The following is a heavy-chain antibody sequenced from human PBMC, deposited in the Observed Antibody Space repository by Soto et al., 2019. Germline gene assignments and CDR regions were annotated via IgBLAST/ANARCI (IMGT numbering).Heavy chain of an antibody. V-gene: IGHV3-48*03. CDR3: AREWCSSTRCPSGMDV. CDR1: GFTFSSYE. Sequence: EVQLVESGGGLVQPGGSLRLSCAASGFTFSSYEMNWVRQAPGKGLEWVSYISSSGSTIYYADSVKGRFTISRDNAKNSRDRQMNSLRAEDTGVYYCAREWCSSTRCPSGMDVWGQGTTVTVS. CDR2: ISSSGSTI. J-gene: IGHJ6*02. D-gene: IGHD2-2*01.